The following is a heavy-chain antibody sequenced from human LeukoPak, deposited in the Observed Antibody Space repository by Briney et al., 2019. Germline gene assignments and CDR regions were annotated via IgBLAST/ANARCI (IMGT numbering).Heavy chain of an antibody. J-gene: IGHJ6*03. V-gene: IGHV4-4*07. CDR1: GGSISSYY. CDR2: ISISGGT. Sequence: SETLSLTCTVSGGSISSYYWNWIRQPAGKGLEWIGRISISGGTNYNPSLKSRVTISADKSKNQFSLKLSSVTAADTAVYYCARGGSGKHYYYMDVWGKGTTVTVSS. CDR3: ARGGSGKHYYYMDV. D-gene: IGHD3-10*01.